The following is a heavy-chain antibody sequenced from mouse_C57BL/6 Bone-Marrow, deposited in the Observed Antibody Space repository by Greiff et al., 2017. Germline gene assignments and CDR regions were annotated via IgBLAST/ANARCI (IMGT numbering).Heavy chain of an antibody. V-gene: IGHV1-81*01. CDR1: GYTFTSYG. CDR3: ALYYGSYFDV. D-gene: IGHD1-2*01. Sequence: VKLMESGAELARPGASVKLSCKASGYTFTSYGISWVKQRTGQGLEWIGEIYPRSGNTYYNEKFKGKATLTADKSSSTAYMELRSLTSEDSAVYFCALYYGSYFDVWGTGTTVTVSS. CDR2: IYPRSGNT. J-gene: IGHJ1*03.